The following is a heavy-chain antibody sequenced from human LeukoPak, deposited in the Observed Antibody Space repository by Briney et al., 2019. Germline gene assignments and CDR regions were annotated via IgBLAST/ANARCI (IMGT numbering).Heavy chain of an antibody. J-gene: IGHJ4*02. D-gene: IGHD2-21*01. CDR3: AREVPDCGWGG. CDR1: GFTVSSNY. V-gene: IGHV3-66*01. CDR2: IYSGGST. Sequence: GGSLRLSCAASGFTVSSNYMSWVRQAPGKGLEWVSVIYSGGSTYYADSVKGRFTISRDNSKNTLYLQMNSLRAEDTAVYYCAREVPDCGWGGWGQGTLVTVSS.